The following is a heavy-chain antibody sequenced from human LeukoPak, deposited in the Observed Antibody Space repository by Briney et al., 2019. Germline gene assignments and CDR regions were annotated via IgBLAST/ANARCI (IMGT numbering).Heavy chain of an antibody. Sequence: GGSLRLSCAASGFTASSNYMSWVRHAPGKGLEWVSVIYSGGSTYYADSVKGRFTISRDNSKNTLYLQMNSLRAEDTAVYYCARDGGDDYYYYGMDVWGQGTTVTVSS. D-gene: IGHD2-21*02. CDR1: GFTASSNY. CDR2: IYSGGST. V-gene: IGHV3-66*02. J-gene: IGHJ6*02. CDR3: ARDGGDDYYYYGMDV.